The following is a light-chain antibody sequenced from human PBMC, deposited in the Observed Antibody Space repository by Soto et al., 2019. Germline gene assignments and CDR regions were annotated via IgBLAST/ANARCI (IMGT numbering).Light chain of an antibody. Sequence: EIVMTQSPATLSVSPGEGATVSCRASETVSSYLLWYQQKPGQAPRLLFYAASSRAMGVPDRFTGSGSGTDFTLTINRLEPEDFAVYYCQHYGRSPTFGPGTKVDIK. CDR3: QHYGRSPT. CDR1: ETVSSYL. CDR2: AAS. J-gene: IGKJ1*01. V-gene: IGKV3-20*01.